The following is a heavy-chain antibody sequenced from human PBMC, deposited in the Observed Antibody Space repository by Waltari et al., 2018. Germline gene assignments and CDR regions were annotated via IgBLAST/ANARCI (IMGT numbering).Heavy chain of an antibody. Sequence: QVQLQESGPGLVKPSETLSLTCTVSGGSISSHYWSWIRQPPGKGLEWIGYIYYSGSTNYNPTLKSRVTISVDTSKNQFSLKLSSVTAADTAVYYCARTTRIAVAGSRFMKWFDPWGQGTLVTVSS. J-gene: IGHJ5*02. CDR3: ARTTRIAVAGSRFMKWFDP. D-gene: IGHD6-19*01. CDR1: GGSISSHY. V-gene: IGHV4-59*11. CDR2: IYYSGST.